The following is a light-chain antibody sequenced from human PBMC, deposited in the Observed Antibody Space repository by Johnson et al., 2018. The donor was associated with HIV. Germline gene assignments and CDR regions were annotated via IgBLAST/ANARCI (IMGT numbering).Light chain of an antibody. Sequence: QSVLTQPPSVSAAPGQKVTISCSASNSNIVNIYISWYQQLPGAAPKLFIYDNHKRPSGIPDRFSGSKSGTSATLAITGLQTGAEADYYRGTWDSSLSVYGFGTGTTVTVL. CDR1: NSNIVNIY. V-gene: IGLV1-51*01. CDR2: DNH. CDR3: GTWDSSLSVYG. J-gene: IGLJ1*01.